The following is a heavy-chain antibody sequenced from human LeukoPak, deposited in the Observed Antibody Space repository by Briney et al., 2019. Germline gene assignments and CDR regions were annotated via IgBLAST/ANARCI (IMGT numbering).Heavy chain of an antibody. J-gene: IGHJ4*02. CDR1: GFTVSSNY. D-gene: IGHD3-10*01. CDR3: ARDERPLLWFGELFD. Sequence: GGSLRLSCAASGFTVSSNYMSWVRQAPGKGLEWVSVIYSGGSTYYADSVEGRFTISRDNSKNTLYLQMNSLRAEDTAVYYCARDERPLLWFGELFDWGQGTLVTVSS. V-gene: IGHV3-66*02. CDR2: IYSGGST.